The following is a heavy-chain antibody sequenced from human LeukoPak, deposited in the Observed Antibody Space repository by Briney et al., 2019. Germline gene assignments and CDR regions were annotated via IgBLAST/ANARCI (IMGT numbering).Heavy chain of an antibody. J-gene: IGHJ4*02. D-gene: IGHD4-17*01. CDR3: AKRPSDYGDYVTYFDY. CDR2: ISDDGRNK. CDR1: GFSFISYG. Sequence: GGSLRLSCAASGFSFISYGMRWVRQAPGKGLEWVGVISDDGRNKNYADSVKGRFTISRDNSKDTRYLQMNSLRDEDTAVYYCAKRPSDYGDYVTYFDYWGQGTLVTVSS. V-gene: IGHV3-30*18.